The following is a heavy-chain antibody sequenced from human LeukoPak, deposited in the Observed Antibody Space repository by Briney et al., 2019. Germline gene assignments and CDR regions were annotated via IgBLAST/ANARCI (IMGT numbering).Heavy chain of an antibody. J-gene: IGHJ4*02. CDR3: ATALNYDSSGYYDY. Sequence: SETLSLTCAVSGYSISSGYYWGWIRQPPGKGLEWIGSIYHSGSTYYNPSLRSRVTISVDTSKNQFSLKLSSVTAADTAVYYCATALNYDSSGYYDYWGQGTLVTVSS. CDR1: GYSISSGYY. V-gene: IGHV4-38-2*01. D-gene: IGHD3-22*01. CDR2: IYHSGST.